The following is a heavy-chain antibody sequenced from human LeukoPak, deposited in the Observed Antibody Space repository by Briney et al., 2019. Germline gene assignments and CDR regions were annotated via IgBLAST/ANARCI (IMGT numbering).Heavy chain of an antibody. CDR1: GGSINSYY. CDR3: ASSRSSSGWSLIDY. CDR2: IYYSGST. D-gene: IGHD6-19*01. Sequence: SETLSLTCTVSGGSINSYYWSWIRQPPGKGLEWVGYIYYSGSTNYKPSPKRRVTISVDTSKNQFSLKVSSVTAADTAVYYCASSRSSSGWSLIDYWGQGALVTVSS. V-gene: IGHV4-59*01. J-gene: IGHJ4*02.